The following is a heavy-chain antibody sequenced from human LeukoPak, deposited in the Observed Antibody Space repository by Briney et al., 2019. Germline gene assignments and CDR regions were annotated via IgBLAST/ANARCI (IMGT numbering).Heavy chain of an antibody. J-gene: IGHJ5*02. Sequence: ASVKVSCKASGYTFTSYGISWVRQAPGQGLEWMGWISAYNGNTNYAQKLQGRVTMTTDTSTSTAYMELRSLRSDDTAVYYCAREDPYYDFWSGYPQVNWFDPWGQGTLVTVSS. D-gene: IGHD3-3*01. V-gene: IGHV1-18*01. CDR3: AREDPYYDFWSGYPQVNWFDP. CDR2: ISAYNGNT. CDR1: GYTFTSYG.